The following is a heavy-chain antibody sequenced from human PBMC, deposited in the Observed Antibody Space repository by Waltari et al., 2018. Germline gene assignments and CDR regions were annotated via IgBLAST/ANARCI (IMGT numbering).Heavy chain of an antibody. D-gene: IGHD3-10*01. V-gene: IGHV4-34*01. CDR3: ARANGSGRRIDY. CDR2: INHSGST. CDR1: GGSFSGYY. Sequence: QVQLQQWGAGLLKPSETLSLTCAVYGGSFSGYYWSWIRQPPGKVLEWIGEINHSGSTNYNPSLKSRVTISVDTSKNQFSLKLSSVTAADTAVYYCARANGSGRRIDYWGQGTLVTVSS. J-gene: IGHJ4*02.